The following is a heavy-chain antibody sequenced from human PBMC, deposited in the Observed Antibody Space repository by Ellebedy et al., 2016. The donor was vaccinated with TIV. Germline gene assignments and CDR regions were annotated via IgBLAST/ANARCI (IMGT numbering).Heavy chain of an antibody. J-gene: IGHJ4*02. CDR1: GFTFSSYT. Sequence: GESLKISCAASGFTFSSYTMTWVRQAPGKGLEWVSHISLSSSTIYYADSVKGRFTISRDNAKNSLSLQMNSLRDEDTAVYYCARGPRFGESSFDYWGQGTLVTVSS. V-gene: IGHV3-48*02. D-gene: IGHD3-10*01. CDR2: ISLSSSTI. CDR3: ARGPRFGESSFDY.